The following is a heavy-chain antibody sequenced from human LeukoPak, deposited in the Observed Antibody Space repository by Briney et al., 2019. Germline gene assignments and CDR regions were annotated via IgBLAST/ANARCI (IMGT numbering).Heavy chain of an antibody. CDR3: AKATYSTSPGYYFDY. V-gene: IGHV3-9*01. CDR2: ISWNSGSI. J-gene: IGHJ4*02. Sequence: GGSLRLSCAVSGFTFDDYAMHWVRQAPGKGLEWVSSISWNSGSIAYADSVKGRFTISRDNAKNSLYLQMNSLRAEDTAFYYCAKATYSTSPGYYFDYWGQGTLVTASS. CDR1: GFTFDDYA. D-gene: IGHD6-6*01.